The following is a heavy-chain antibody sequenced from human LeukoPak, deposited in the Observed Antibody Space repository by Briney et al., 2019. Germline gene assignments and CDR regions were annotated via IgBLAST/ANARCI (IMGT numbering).Heavy chain of an antibody. CDR3: ARRSGSSYDAFDI. J-gene: IGHJ3*02. D-gene: IGHD1-26*01. CDR2: IYCSGST. Sequence: SETLSLTCTVSGGSISSYYWSWIRQPPGKGLEWIGYIYCSGSTNYDPSLKSRVTISVDTSKNQFSLKLSSVTAADTAVYYCARRSGSSYDAFDIWGQGTRVTVSS. CDR1: GGSISSYY. V-gene: IGHV4-59*01.